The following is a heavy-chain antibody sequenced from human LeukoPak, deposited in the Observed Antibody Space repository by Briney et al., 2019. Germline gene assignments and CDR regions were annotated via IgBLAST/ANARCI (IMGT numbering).Heavy chain of an antibody. V-gene: IGHV4-39*01. CDR2: IYYSGST. J-gene: IGHJ4*02. CDR1: GGSISRNNYY. D-gene: IGHD6-6*01. CDR3: ASIAARHSFDY. Sequence: SETLSLTCTVSGGSISRNNYYWGWIRQPPGKGLEWIGSIYYSGSTYYNPSLKSRVTISVDTSKNQFSLKLTSVTAADTAMYYCASIAARHSFDYWGQGTLVTVSS.